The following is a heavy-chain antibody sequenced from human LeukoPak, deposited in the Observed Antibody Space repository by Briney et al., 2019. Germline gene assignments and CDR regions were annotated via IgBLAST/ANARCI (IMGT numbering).Heavy chain of an antibody. D-gene: IGHD4-17*01. CDR1: GFTFSSYE. Sequence: GGSLRLSCAASGFTFSSYEMNWVRQAPGKGLEWVSYISSSSNTIYYADSVKGRFTISRDNAKNSLYLQMNNLRVDDTAVYYCARRKNDYGDFDYWGQGTLVTVSS. V-gene: IGHV3-48*01. J-gene: IGHJ4*02. CDR2: ISSSSNTI. CDR3: ARRKNDYGDFDY.